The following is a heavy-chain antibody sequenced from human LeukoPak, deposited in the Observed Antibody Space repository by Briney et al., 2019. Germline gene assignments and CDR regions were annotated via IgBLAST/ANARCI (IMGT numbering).Heavy chain of an antibody. Sequence: GGSLRLSCAASGFTFSRYWMSWVRQAPGKGLEWVSAISGSGGSTYYADSVKGRFTISRDNSENTLYLQMNSLRAEDTAVYYCAKAPYSSGWYYFDYWGQGTLVTVSS. CDR1: GFTFSRYW. D-gene: IGHD6-19*01. CDR2: ISGSGGST. CDR3: AKAPYSSGWYYFDY. J-gene: IGHJ4*02. V-gene: IGHV3-23*01.